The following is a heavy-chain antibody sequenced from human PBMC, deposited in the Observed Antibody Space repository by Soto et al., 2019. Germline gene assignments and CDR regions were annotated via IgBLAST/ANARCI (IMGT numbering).Heavy chain of an antibody. D-gene: IGHD6-19*01. Sequence: QVQLVQSGAEVKKPGASVKVSCKASGYTFTSYGISWVRQAPGQGLEWMGWISAYNGNTNYAQRLQGRVTMTTDTSTSTAYMELRSLRSDDTAVYYCAREEKQWLVMGPLYLYWGQGTLVTVSS. CDR1: GYTFTSYG. V-gene: IGHV1-18*04. CDR3: AREEKQWLVMGPLYLY. J-gene: IGHJ4*02. CDR2: ISAYNGNT.